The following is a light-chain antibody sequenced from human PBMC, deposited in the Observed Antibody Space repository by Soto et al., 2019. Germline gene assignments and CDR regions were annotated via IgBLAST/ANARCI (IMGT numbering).Light chain of an antibody. J-gene: IGKJ1*01. CDR2: GAS. CDR1: QSVSSSY. V-gene: IGKV3-20*01. Sequence: ELGLPQSPGTLSLSPGERATLSCRASQSVSSSYLAWYQQKPGQAPRLLISGASSSATGIPDRFSGSGSGTDFTLTISRLEPEDFAVYYCQQYGSSQWTFGQGTKVEIK. CDR3: QQYGSSQWT.